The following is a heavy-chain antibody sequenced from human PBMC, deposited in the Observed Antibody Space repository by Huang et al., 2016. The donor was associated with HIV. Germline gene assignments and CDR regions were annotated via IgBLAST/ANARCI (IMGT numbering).Heavy chain of an antibody. CDR3: ARDATKNPRGWFDP. D-gene: IGHD3-10*01. V-gene: IGHV4-34*02. Sequence: QVHLQQWGAGLLKSAETLSLTCAVYGGSLSGYYWSWLRQTPGKGLEWIGEIKHLVSPNYNRSLSSRVSISMDGSKKQFSLKLRSISAADTAVYFCARDATKNPRGWFDPWGQGTLVTVSS. J-gene: IGHJ5*02. CDR1: GGSLSGYY. CDR2: IKHLVSP.